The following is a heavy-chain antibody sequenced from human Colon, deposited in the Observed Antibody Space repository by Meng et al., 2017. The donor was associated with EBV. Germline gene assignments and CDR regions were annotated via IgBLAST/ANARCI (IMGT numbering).Heavy chain of an antibody. D-gene: IGHD3-22*01. Sequence: QGQLQRAGPGLVKPSQTLSLTCAVSGGSISSGGYYWSWIRQPPGKGLEWIGYIYYSGSTYYIPSLKSRVTISVDTAKNQFSLKLSSVTAADTAVYYCARSAMISAWFDPWGQGTLVTVSS. V-gene: IGHV4-30-4*01. CDR2: IYYSGST. CDR3: ARSAMISAWFDP. J-gene: IGHJ5*02. CDR1: GGSISSGGYY.